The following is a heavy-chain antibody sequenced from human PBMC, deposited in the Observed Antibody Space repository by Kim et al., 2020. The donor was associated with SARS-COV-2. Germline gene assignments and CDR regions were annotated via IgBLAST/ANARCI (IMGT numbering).Heavy chain of an antibody. V-gene: IGHV3-21*01. D-gene: IGHD3-22*01. CDR3: ARDLNSYYDSSSMGV. J-gene: IGHJ6*02. CDR1: GFTFSSYS. Sequence: GGSLRLSCAASGFTFSSYSMNWVRQAPGKGLEWVSSISSSSSYIYYADSVKGRFTISRDNAKNSLYLQMNSLRAEDTAVYYCARDLNSYYDSSSMGVWGQGTTVTVSS. CDR2: ISSSSSYI.